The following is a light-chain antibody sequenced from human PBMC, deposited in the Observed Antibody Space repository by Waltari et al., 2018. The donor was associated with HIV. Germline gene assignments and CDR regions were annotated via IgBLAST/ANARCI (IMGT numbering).Light chain of an antibody. J-gene: IGLJ3*02. CDR1: SSNIGRND. CDR3: AAWDAYLRGV. Sequence: QSALTQPSSASGSPGQRVTMSCSGSSSNIGRNDVYRYQQLPGMAHKILIYKNNRRPSGVPDRFSGSKSGTSASLAIDGLRSEDEADYYCAAWDAYLRGVFGGGTKLTVL. CDR2: KNN. V-gene: IGLV1-47*01.